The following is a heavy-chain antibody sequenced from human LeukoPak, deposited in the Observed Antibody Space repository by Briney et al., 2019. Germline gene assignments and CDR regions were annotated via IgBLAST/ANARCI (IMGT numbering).Heavy chain of an antibody. Sequence: GGSLRLSCAASGFTFSDYYMSWIRQAPGKGLEWVSYISSSGSTIYYADSVKGRFTISRDNAKNSLYLQMNSLRAEDTAVYYCAVLAYCGGDCYSTPIFDYWGQGTLVTVSS. V-gene: IGHV3-11*04. CDR3: AVLAYCGGDCYSTPIFDY. CDR1: GFTFSDYY. D-gene: IGHD2-21*02. J-gene: IGHJ4*02. CDR2: ISSSGSTI.